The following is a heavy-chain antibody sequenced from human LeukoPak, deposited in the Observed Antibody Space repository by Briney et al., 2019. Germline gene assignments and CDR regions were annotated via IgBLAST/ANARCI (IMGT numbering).Heavy chain of an antibody. J-gene: IGHJ6*03. D-gene: IGHD2-2*01. CDR2: IYYSGST. V-gene: IGHV4-39*07. CDR3: ARDLRVYCSSTSCYYMDV. CDR1: GGSISSSSYY. Sequence: SETLSLTCTVSGGSISSSSYYWGWIRQPPGKGLERIGSIYYSGSTYYNPSLKSRVTISVDTSKNQFSLKLSSVTAADTAVYYCARDLRVYCSSTSCYYMDVWGKGTTVTVSS.